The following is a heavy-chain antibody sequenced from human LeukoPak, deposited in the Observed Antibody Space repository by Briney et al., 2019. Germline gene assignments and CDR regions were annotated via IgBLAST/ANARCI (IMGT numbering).Heavy chain of an antibody. D-gene: IGHD5-18*01. Sequence: GGSLRLSCAASGFTFSSYAMSWVRQAPGKGLEWVSAISGSGGSTYYADSVKGRFTISRDNSKTTLYLQMNSLRAEDTAVYYCAKGGRGYSYGDYNLDYWGQGTLVTVSS. CDR3: AKGGRGYSYGDYNLDY. CDR2: ISGSGGST. J-gene: IGHJ4*02. CDR1: GFTFSSYA. V-gene: IGHV3-23*01.